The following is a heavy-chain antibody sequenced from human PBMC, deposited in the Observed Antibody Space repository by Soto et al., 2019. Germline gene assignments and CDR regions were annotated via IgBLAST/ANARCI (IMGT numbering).Heavy chain of an antibody. J-gene: IGHJ6*02. Sequence: SETLSLTCTVSGGTISSGAYYWSWIRQPPGKGLEWIGYIYYSGSTYYNPSLNSRTTISVDTTKNQFFLKLSSMTAADTAVYSWASTTALYGMDVWGQGTTVTVSS. D-gene: IGHD4-4*01. CDR1: GGTISSGAYY. CDR3: ASTTALYGMDV. V-gene: IGHV4-30-4*01. CDR2: IYYSGST.